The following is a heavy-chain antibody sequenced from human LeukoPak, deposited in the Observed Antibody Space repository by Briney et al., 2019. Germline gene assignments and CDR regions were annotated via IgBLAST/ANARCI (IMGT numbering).Heavy chain of an antibody. CDR3: AKRTIAVTTTHYFDY. V-gene: IGHV3-9*01. CDR1: GFTFDDYA. CDR2: ISWNSGSI. Sequence: GGSLRLSCAASGFTFDDYAMHWVRQAPGKGLEWVSGISWNSGSIGYADSVKGRFTISRDNSKNTLYLQMNSLRAEDTAVYYCAKRTIAVTTTHYFDYRGQGTLVTVSS. D-gene: IGHD6-19*01. J-gene: IGHJ4*02.